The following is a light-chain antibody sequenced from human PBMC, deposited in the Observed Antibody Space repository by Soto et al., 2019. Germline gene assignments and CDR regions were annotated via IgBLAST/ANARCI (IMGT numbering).Light chain of an antibody. J-gene: IGKJ4*01. CDR3: HQANTLPLT. V-gene: IGKV1-12*01. Sequence: DFQMTQSPSSVSASVGDRVTITCRASRDIHTWLAWYQQKPGKAPKLLIYGASTLQSGVPSRFSGGGSGTEFILTISNLQPEDVATYYGHQANTLPLTFGGGTKVEI. CDR2: GAS. CDR1: RDIHTW.